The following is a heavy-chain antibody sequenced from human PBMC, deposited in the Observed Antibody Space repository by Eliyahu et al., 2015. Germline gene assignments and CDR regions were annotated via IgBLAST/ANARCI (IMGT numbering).Heavy chain of an antibody. CDR3: ARGPETTVTTVTHFDY. J-gene: IGHJ4*02. Sequence: QVQLQQWGAGLLKPSETLSLTCAVXGGSFSGYYWSXIRQPPGKGLEWIGEINHSGSTNYNPSLKSRVTISVDTSKNQFSLKLSSVTAADTAVYYCARGPETTVTTVTHFDYWGQGTLVTVSS. V-gene: IGHV4-34*01. CDR2: INHSGST. D-gene: IGHD4-17*01. CDR1: GGSFSGYY.